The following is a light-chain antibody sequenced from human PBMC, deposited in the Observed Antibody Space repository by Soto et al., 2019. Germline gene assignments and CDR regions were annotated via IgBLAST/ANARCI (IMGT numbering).Light chain of an antibody. V-gene: IGKV1-9*01. J-gene: IGKJ4*01. CDR3: QQFSAYPLT. CDR2: VAS. CDR1: QGISSY. Sequence: DIQLTQSPSSLSASVGDRVTITCRASQGISSYLAWYQQKSGKAPKLLIYVASTLQSGVPSRFSGSGSGTEFTLTISRLQPEDFATYYCQQFSAYPLTFGGGTKVEIK.